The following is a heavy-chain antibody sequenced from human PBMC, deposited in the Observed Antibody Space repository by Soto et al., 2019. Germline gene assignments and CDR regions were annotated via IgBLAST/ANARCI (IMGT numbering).Heavy chain of an antibody. CDR1: GFTFSSYS. D-gene: IGHD1-26*01. V-gene: IGHV3-33*01. J-gene: IGHJ4*02. Sequence: QVQLVESGGGVVQPGRSLRLSCAASGFTFSSYSMHWVRQAPGKGLEWVAVIWYDGSNKYYADSVKGRFTISRDNSKNTLYLQMNSLRAEDTAVYYCARDTPYAWELLFDYWGQGTLVTVSS. CDR2: IWYDGSNK. CDR3: ARDTPYAWELLFDY.